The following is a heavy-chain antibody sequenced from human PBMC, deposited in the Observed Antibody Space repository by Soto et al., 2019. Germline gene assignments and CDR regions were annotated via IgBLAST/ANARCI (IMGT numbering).Heavy chain of an antibody. V-gene: IGHV3-23*01. CDR2: ISASGDNS. Sequence: EVQLLESGGGLVQPGGSLRLSCAASGFTFSTYAMSWVRQAPGKGLEWLVGISASGDNSYYADSVKGRFTISRDNSKGTRYLQRNTLKAEDPAVYYCAEGGEGSFNFVSWGRGPLFTVPS. CDR3: AEGGEGSFNFVS. CDR1: GFTFSTYA. J-gene: IGHJ4*02. D-gene: IGHD3-10*01.